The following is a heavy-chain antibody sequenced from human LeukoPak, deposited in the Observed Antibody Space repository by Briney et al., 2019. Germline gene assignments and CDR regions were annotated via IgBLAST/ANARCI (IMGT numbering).Heavy chain of an antibody. CDR1: GYTFTSYY. CDR2: IIPIFGTA. Sequence: ASVKVSCKASGYTFTSYYMHWVRQAPGQGLEWMGGIIPIFGTANYAQKFQGRVTITTDESTSTAYMELSSLRSEDTAVYYCARGLYYDILTGFYYFDYWGQGTLVTVSS. V-gene: IGHV1-69*05. D-gene: IGHD3-9*01. J-gene: IGHJ4*02. CDR3: ARGLYYDILTGFYYFDY.